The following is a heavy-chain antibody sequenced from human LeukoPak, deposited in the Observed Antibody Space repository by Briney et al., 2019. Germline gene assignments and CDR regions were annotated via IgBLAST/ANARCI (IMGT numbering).Heavy chain of an antibody. CDR1: GFNFDDYA. CDR2: ISGDGGST. Sequence: GSLRLSCAAPGFNFDDYAIHWVRQAPGKGLEWVSLISGDGGSTFYADSVRGRFTISRDNSKNSLYLQMSSLRSEDTALYFCARESDSSGWYDYWGQGTLVTVSS. J-gene: IGHJ4*02. CDR3: ARESDSSGWYDY. V-gene: IGHV3-43*02. D-gene: IGHD6-19*01.